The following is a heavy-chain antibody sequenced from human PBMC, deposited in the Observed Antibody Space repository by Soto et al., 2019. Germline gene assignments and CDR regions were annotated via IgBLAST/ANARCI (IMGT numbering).Heavy chain of an antibody. D-gene: IGHD6-13*01. CDR1: CGSISSGGYY. CDR3: ARGDIRRSWDTPAHYFDY. V-gene: IGHV4-31*03. CDR2: IYYSGST. J-gene: IGHJ4*02. Sequence: PSETLSRTGIFSCGSISSGGYYWSWIRRHPGKGLEWIGYIYYSGSTYYNPSLKSRVTISVDTSKNQFSLKLSSVTAADTAVYYCARGDIRRSWDTPAHYFDYWGQGTLVTVSS.